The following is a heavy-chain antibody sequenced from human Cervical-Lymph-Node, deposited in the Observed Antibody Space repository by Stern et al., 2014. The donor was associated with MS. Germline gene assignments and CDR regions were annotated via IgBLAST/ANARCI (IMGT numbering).Heavy chain of an antibody. CDR2: IYYSGIT. V-gene: IGHV4-31*03. CDR3: ARESYYSSGYYPY. J-gene: IGHJ4*02. Sequence: QVQLQESGPGLVKPSQTLSLTCTVSGGPISSGGYYWNWIRQHPGKGLEWIGYIYYSGITYAHPSLKSRVAISVDTSKHQFSLKLSSVTAADTAVYYCARESYYSSGYYPYWGQGTLVTVSS. CDR1: GGPISSGGYY. D-gene: IGHD3-22*01.